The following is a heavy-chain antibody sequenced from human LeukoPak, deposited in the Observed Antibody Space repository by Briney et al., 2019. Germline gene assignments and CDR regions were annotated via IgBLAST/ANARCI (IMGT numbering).Heavy chain of an antibody. V-gene: IGHV1-46*01. J-gene: IGHJ4*02. CDR2: IYPRDGST. CDR3: ARSRSRITIFGVLDDY. D-gene: IGHD3-3*01. CDR1: GYTFTSNY. Sequence: GASVKVSCKASGYTFTSNYIHWVRQAPGQGLEWMGMIYPRDGSTSYAQKFQGRVTMTRNTSISTAYMELSSLRSEDTAVYYCARSRSRITIFGVLDDYWGQGTLVTVSS.